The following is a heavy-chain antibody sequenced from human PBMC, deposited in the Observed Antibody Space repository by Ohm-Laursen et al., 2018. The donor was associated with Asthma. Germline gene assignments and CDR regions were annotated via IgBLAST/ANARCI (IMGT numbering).Heavy chain of an antibody. CDR2: TYHNGST. V-gene: IGHV4-30-2*01. Sequence: TLSLTCSVSRGSITSGGYFWSWGPQPPRKGPGWDGHTYHNGSTYYNPSLKSRVAISVDRSKNQFSLTLSSVTASDTAIYYCARVSSSWFDFWGQGTLVTVSS. CDR1: RGSITSGGYF. D-gene: IGHD6-13*01. CDR3: ARVSSSWFDF. J-gene: IGHJ4*02.